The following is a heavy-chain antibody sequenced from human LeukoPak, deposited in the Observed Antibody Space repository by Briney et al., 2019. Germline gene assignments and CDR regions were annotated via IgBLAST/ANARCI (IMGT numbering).Heavy chain of an antibody. V-gene: IGHV3-30-3*01. CDR1: GFIFDDYA. CDR2: ISYDGSNK. J-gene: IGHJ4*02. Sequence: QTGGCLRLSCAASGFIFDDYAMHWVRQAPGKGLEWVAVISYDGSNKYYADSVKGRFTISRDNSKNTLYLQMNSLRAEDTAVYYCARGPPIRKYCSSTSCYAGFDYWGQGTLVTVSS. D-gene: IGHD2-2*01. CDR3: ARGPPIRKYCSSTSCYAGFDY.